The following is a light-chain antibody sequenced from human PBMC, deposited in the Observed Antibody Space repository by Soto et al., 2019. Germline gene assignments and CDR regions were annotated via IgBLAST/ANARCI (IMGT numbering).Light chain of an antibody. CDR1: QSLRNGDGAVS. CDR2: LAS. V-gene: IGKV2-28*01. CDR3: MQAQQTPFT. Sequence: IVMTQSPLYLSVTPGEPASISCRSSQSLRNGDGAVSLDWYLQKPGQSPQLLIYLASTRASGVPDRFRGSGTGTEFTLTISRLEADDVGTYYCMQAQQTPFTFGPGTKVDVK. J-gene: IGKJ3*01.